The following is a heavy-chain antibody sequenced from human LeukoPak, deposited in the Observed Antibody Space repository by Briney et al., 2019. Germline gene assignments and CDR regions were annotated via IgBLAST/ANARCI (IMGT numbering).Heavy chain of an antibody. V-gene: IGHV1-69*13. CDR1: GGTFSSYA. Sequence: GASVKVSCKASGGTFSSYAISWVRQAPGQGLEWMGGIIPIFGSANYAQNFQGRVTITADEPTTTAYMELSSLRSEDTAVYYCARVGDDIVAGGSWFDPWGQGTLVTVSS. CDR2: IIPIFGSA. D-gene: IGHD5-12*01. J-gene: IGHJ5*02. CDR3: ARVGDDIVAGGSWFDP.